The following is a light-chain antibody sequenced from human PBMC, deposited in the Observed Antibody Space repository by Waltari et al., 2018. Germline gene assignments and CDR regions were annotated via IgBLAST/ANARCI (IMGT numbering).Light chain of an antibody. J-gene: IGKJ4*01. CDR3: QQYYKWPPLT. CDR2: AAS. V-gene: IGKV1-9*01. Sequence: IQLTQSPPSLSASVGDRVTITCRASQDISSYLAWYQQKPGKAPNLLIYAASSLQTGVPSRFSGSGSGTDFTLTISSLQSEDFAVYFCQQYYKWPPLTFGGGTKVEIK. CDR1: QDISSY.